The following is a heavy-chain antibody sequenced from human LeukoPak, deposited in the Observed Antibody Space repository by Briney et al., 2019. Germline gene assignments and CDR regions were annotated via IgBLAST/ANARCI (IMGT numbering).Heavy chain of an antibody. CDR2: INPSGGST. D-gene: IGHD3-10*01. V-gene: IGHV1-46*01. J-gene: IGHJ6*02. CDR3: ARRSKGFGELLSDHYGMDV. CDR1: GYTFTSYY. Sequence: ASVKVSCKASGYTFTSYYMHWVRQAPGQGLEWMGIINPSGGSTSYAQKFQGRVTMTRDTSTSTVYMELSSLRSEDTAVYYCARRSKGFGELLSDHYGMDVWGQGTTVTVSS.